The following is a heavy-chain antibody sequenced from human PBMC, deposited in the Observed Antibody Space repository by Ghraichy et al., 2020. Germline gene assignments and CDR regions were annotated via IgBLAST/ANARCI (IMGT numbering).Heavy chain of an antibody. J-gene: IGHJ6*03. CDR2: IYTSGST. CDR1: GGSISSGSYY. Sequence: SETLSLTCTVSGGSISSGSYYWSWIRQPAGKGLEWIGRIYTSGSTNYNPSLKSRVTISVDTSKNQFSLKLSSVTAADTAVYYCARDLRDGYYYMDVWGKGTTVTVSS. CDR3: ARDLRDGYYYMDV. D-gene: IGHD5-24*01. V-gene: IGHV4-61*02.